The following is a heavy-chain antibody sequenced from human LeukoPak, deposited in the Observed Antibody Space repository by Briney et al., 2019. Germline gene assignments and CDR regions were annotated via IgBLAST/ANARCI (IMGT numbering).Heavy chain of an antibody. J-gene: IGHJ3*02. CDR1: GGSITSYY. D-gene: IGHD3-22*01. V-gene: IGHV4-59*08. CDR3: ARHYYDSTHDAFDI. CDR2: IYYSGST. Sequence: KPSETLSLTCTVSGGSITSYYWSWIRQPPGKGLEWIAYIYYSGSTNYNPSLKSRVTISVDTSKNQFSLKLSSVTAADTAVYYCARHYYDSTHDAFDIWGQGTMVTVSS.